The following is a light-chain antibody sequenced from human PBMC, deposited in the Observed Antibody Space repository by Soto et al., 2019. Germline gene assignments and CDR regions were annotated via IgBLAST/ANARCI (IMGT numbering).Light chain of an antibody. CDR3: QQYQTYSRT. CDR2: DAS. J-gene: IGKJ1*01. V-gene: IGKV1-5*01. CDR1: QSINTW. Sequence: DLQMTQSPSTLSASVGDRITITCRASQSINTWLAWYRQRPGEAPQLLIYDASTLPMGVPSRFSGSGSGTEFTLTITRLQPDDFATFYCQQYQTYSRTFGQGTKVEFK.